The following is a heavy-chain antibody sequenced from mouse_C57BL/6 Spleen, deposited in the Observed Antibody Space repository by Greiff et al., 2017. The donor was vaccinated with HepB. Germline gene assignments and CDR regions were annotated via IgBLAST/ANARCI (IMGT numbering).Heavy chain of an antibody. V-gene: IGHV1-72*01. J-gene: IGHJ2*01. D-gene: IGHD1-1*01. CDR2: IDPNSGGT. CDR3: ARSVYYGGNFDY. CDR1: GYTFTSYW. Sequence: QVQLQQPGAELVKPGASVKLSCKASGYTFTSYWMHWVKQRPGRGLGWIGRIDPNSGGTKYNEKFKSKATLTVDKPSSTAYMQLSSLTSEDSAVYYGARSVYYGGNFDYWGQGTTLTVSS.